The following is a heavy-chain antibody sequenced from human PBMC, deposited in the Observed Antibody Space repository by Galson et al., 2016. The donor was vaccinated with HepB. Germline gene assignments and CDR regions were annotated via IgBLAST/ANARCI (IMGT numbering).Heavy chain of an antibody. CDR3: ARADDFLSGYEYYYSGGMGV. D-gene: IGHD3-3*01. V-gene: IGHV1-3*01. Sequence: SLKVSCKASGYTFTSYAIHWVRQAPGQRLEWLGWINAVNGNTKYSQKFQDRVTITRDTSATTAYMELSSLRSEDTAVYYCARADDFLSGYEYYYSGGMGVRGQGTTVTVSS. CDR2: INAVNGNT. J-gene: IGHJ6*02. CDR1: GYTFTSYA.